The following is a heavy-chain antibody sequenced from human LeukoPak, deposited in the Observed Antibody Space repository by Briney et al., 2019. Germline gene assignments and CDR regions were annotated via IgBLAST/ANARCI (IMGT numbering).Heavy chain of an antibody. J-gene: IGHJ5*02. D-gene: IGHD6-13*01. CDR2: IRYDETNE. Sequence: GGSLRLSCAASGFTFSYYAMQWVRQVPGKGLEWVAFIRYDETNEYYADSVKGRFTISRDNAKNSLYLQMNSLRAEDTAVYYCARDAPIAAAGLFDPWGQGTLVTVSS. V-gene: IGHV3-30*02. CDR1: GFTFSYYA. CDR3: ARDAPIAAAGLFDP.